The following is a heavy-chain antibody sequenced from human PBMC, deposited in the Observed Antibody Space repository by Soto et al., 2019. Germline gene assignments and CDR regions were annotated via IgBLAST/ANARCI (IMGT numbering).Heavy chain of an antibody. D-gene: IGHD3-22*01. CDR3: ARKDKSGYFNWFDP. J-gene: IGHJ5*02. CDR1: GYKFTSYW. Sequence: GESLKISCSTSGYKFTSYWMASVRQMPGKGLEWMGIIFPSDSDTRYSPSFQGQVTISADRSTSTVFLQWASLKASDTAVYFCARKDKSGYFNWFDPWGQGTLVTVYS. CDR2: IFPSDSDT. V-gene: IGHV5-51*01.